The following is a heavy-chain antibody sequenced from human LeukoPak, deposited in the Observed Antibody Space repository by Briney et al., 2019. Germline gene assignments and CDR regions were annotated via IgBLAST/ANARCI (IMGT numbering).Heavy chain of an antibody. Sequence: ASVKVSCKASGYTFTGYYMHWVRQAPGQGLEWMGWINPNSGGTNYAQKFQGRVTMTRDTSISTAYMELSRLRSDDTAVYYCARNPVYSSSWYALTYYFDYWGQGTLVTVSS. CDR3: ARNPVYSSSWYALTYYFDY. CDR2: INPNSGGT. D-gene: IGHD6-13*01. V-gene: IGHV1-2*02. J-gene: IGHJ4*02. CDR1: GYTFTGYY.